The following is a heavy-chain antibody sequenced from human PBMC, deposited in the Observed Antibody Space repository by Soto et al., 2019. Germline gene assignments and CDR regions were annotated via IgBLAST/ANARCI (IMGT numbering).Heavy chain of an antibody. Sequence: TLSLTCTVSGGSISSGDYYWSWIRQPPGKGLEWIGYIYYSGSTYYNPSLKSRVTISVDTSKNQFSLKLSSVTAADTAVYCCARDFKGSYYYYGMDVWGQGTTVTVSS. CDR1: GGSISSGDYY. CDR2: IYYSGST. V-gene: IGHV4-30-4*01. J-gene: IGHJ6*02. CDR3: ARDFKGSYYYYGMDV.